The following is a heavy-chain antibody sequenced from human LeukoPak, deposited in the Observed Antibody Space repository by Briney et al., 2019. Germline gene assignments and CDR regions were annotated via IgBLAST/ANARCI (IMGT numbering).Heavy chain of an antibody. CDR3: ARGLKLIITMIELSD. CDR1: GYIFTTYS. J-gene: IGHJ4*02. V-gene: IGHV1-18*01. CDR2: ISPYNGNT. Sequence: ASVKVSCKTSGYIFTTYSITWVRQAPGQGLQWMGWISPYNGNTNYAQKLQDRVTMTTATSTSTAYMELRSLTSDDTAVYYCARGLKLIITMIELSDWGQGTLVTVSS. D-gene: IGHD3-22*01.